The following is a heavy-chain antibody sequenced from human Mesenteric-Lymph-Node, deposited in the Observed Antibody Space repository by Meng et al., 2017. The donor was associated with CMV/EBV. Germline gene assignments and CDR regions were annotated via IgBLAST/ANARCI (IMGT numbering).Heavy chain of an antibody. D-gene: IGHD2/OR15-2a*01. CDR1: GYTFTSYY. CDR3: ARGGTGLYGFNWFDP. CDR2: INPSGGST. J-gene: IGHJ5*02. Sequence: ASVKVSCKASGYTFTSYYMHWVRQAPGQGLEWMGIINPSGGSTSYAQKFQGRVTITTDESTSTAYMELSSLRSEDTAVYYCARGGTGLYGFNWFDPWGQGTLVTVSS. V-gene: IGHV1-46*01.